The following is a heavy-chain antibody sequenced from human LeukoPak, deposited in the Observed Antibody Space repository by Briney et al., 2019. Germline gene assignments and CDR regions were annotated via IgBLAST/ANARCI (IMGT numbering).Heavy chain of an antibody. CDR1: GGSISSYY. J-gene: IGHJ4*02. CDR2: IYYSGST. Sequence: SETLSLTCTVSGGSISSYYWSWIRQPPGKGLEWIGYIYYSGSTNYNPSLKSRVTISVDTSKNQFSLKLSSVTAADTAVYYCARHLMLLAPDYWGQGTLVTVSS. CDR3: ARHLMLLAPDY. V-gene: IGHV4-59*08. D-gene: IGHD2-15*01.